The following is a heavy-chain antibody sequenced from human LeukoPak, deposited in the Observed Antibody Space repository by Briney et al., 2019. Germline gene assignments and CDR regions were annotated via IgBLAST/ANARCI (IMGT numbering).Heavy chain of an antibody. CDR2: INPSGGST. CDR1: GYTFTSYG. D-gene: IGHD6-13*01. V-gene: IGHV1-46*01. J-gene: IGHJ4*02. Sequence: ASVKVSCKASGYTFTSYGISWVRQAPGQGLEWMGIINPSGGSTSYAQKYQGRVTMTRDTSTSTVYMELSSLRSEDTAVYYCARSDTYAKSSWNYWGQGTLVTVSS. CDR3: ARSDTYAKSSWNY.